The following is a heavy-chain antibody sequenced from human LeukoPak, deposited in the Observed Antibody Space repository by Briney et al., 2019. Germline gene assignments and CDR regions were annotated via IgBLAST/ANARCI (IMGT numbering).Heavy chain of an antibody. CDR3: ARSRSQWLVRGRYYFDY. D-gene: IGHD6-19*01. V-gene: IGHV1-69*04. Sequence: ASVKVSCKASGGTFSSYAISWVRQAPGQGLEWMGRIIPILGIANYAQKFQGRVTITADKSTSTAYMELSSLRSEDTAVYYCARSRSQWLVRGRYYFDYWGQGTLVTVSS. J-gene: IGHJ4*02. CDR1: GGTFSSYA. CDR2: IIPILGIA.